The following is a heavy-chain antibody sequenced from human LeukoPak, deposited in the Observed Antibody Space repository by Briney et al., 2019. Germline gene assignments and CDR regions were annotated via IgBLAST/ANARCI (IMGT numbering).Heavy chain of an antibody. V-gene: IGHV3-66*01. CDR3: ARDVVGRDYYYYYMDV. CDR1: GFTVSSNY. D-gene: IGHD2-2*01. Sequence: PGGSLRLSCAASGFTVSSNYMSWVRQAPGKGLEWVSVIYTDGNTYYADSVKDRFTISRDNSKNTLYFQMNSLRAEDTAVYYCARDVVGRDYYYYYMDVWGKGTTVTVSS. CDR2: IYTDGNT. J-gene: IGHJ6*03.